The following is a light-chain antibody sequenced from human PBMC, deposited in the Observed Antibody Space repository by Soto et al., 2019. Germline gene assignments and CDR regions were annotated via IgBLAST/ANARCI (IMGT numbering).Light chain of an antibody. Sequence: EIVMTQSPGTLSVSPGERATLSCRASQSVRSNLAWYQQKPGQAPRLLIYEASTWATGIPARFSGSGSGTEFTLTISSLQSEDFAVYHCQQYNNWPPFTFGPGTKVDIK. CDR3: QQYNNWPPFT. J-gene: IGKJ3*01. CDR1: QSVRSN. CDR2: EAS. V-gene: IGKV3-15*01.